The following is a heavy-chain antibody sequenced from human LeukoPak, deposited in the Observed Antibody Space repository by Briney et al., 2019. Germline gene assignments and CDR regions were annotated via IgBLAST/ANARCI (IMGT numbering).Heavy chain of an antibody. J-gene: IGHJ5*02. V-gene: IGHV3-33*01. CDR1: GFTFGRYG. D-gene: IGHD3/OR15-3a*01. CDR2: IWSDGTIK. CDR3: ARDEDTSSHFGRLS. Sequence: PGGSLRLSCATSGFTFGRYGFHWVRQAPGKGLEWVALIWSDGTIKDYADSVKGRFTISRDNSKKTVDLLMNSLRAEDTALYYCARDEDTSSHFGRLSWGQGTLVTVSS.